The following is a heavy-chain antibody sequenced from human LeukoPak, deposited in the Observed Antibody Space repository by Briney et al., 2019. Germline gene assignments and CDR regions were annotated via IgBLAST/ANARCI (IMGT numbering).Heavy chain of an antibody. V-gene: IGHV1-46*01. CDR1: GYTFTSYY. Sequence: ASVKVSCKASGYTFTSYYMHWVRQAPGQGLEWMGIINPSGGSTSYAQKFQGRITMTRDMSTSTVYMELSSLRSEDTAVYYCARESSGGYNFDYWGQGTLVTVSS. D-gene: IGHD6-25*01. CDR3: ARESSGGYNFDY. J-gene: IGHJ4*02. CDR2: INPSGGST.